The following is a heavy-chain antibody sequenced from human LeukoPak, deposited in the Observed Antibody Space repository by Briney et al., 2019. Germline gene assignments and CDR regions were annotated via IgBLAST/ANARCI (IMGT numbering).Heavy chain of an antibody. V-gene: IGHV1-46*01. J-gene: IGHJ3*02. Sequence: GASVKVSCKASGYTFTSYYMHWVRQAPGQGLEWMGIINPSGGSTSYAQKFQGRVTITADESTSTAYMELSSLRSEDTAVYYCARSLLGSSGPLAFDIWGQGTMVTVSS. CDR3: ARSLLGSSGPLAFDI. CDR2: INPSGGST. D-gene: IGHD6-25*01. CDR1: GYTFTSYY.